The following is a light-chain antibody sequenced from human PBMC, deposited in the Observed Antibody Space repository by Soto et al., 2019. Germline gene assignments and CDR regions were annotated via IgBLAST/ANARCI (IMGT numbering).Light chain of an antibody. J-gene: IGKJ1*01. CDR2: ATS. CDR3: QQYYSTPQT. CDR1: QTISSN. Sequence: EIVMTQSPATLSVSPGERATLSCRASQTISSNLAWYQQKPGQAPRLLIYATSTRATGIPARFSGSGSGTDFTLTISSLQAEDVAVYYCQQYYSTPQTFGQGTKV. V-gene: IGKV3-15*01.